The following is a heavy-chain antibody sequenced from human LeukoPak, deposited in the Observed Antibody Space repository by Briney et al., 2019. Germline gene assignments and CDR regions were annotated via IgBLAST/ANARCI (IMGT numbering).Heavy chain of an antibody. V-gene: IGHV3-30-3*01. CDR3: ARDGPYYDVLTGYPPFDY. CDR2: IPYDGINK. J-gene: IGHJ4*02. Sequence: GGSLRLSCATSGFTFSSYTIYWVRQAPGKGLEWVAVIPYDGINKYYADSVKGRFTISRDSSKNTLYLQMNSLRAEDTAVYYCARDGPYYDVLTGYPPFDYWGQGTLVTVSS. CDR1: GFTFSSYT. D-gene: IGHD3-9*01.